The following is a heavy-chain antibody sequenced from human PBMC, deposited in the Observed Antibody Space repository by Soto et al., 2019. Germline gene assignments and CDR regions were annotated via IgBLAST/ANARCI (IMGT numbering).Heavy chain of an antibody. V-gene: IGHV3-15*01. D-gene: IGHD4-4*01. CDR3: TTSTVTTGYYYYYYGMDV. J-gene: IGHJ6*02. CDR2: IKSKTDGGTT. CDR1: GFTFSNAW. Sequence: EVQLVESGGGLVKPGGSLRLSCAASGFTFSNAWMSWVRQAPGKGLEWVGRIKSKTDGGTTDYAAPVKGRFTISRDDSKNTLYLQMNSLKTEDTAVYYCTTSTVTTGYYYYYYGMDVWGQGTTVTVSS.